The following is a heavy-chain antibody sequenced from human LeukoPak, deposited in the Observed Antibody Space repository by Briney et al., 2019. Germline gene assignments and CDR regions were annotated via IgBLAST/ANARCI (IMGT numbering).Heavy chain of an antibody. V-gene: IGHV4-34*01. Sequence: SETLSLTCAVYGGSFSGYYWSWIRQPPGKGLEWIGEINHSGSTNYNPSLKSRVTISVDTSKNQFSLKLSSVTAADTAVYYCARDAIRAAFDIWGQGTMVTVSS. J-gene: IGHJ3*02. CDR1: GGSFSGYY. D-gene: IGHD3-3*01. CDR2: INHSGST. CDR3: ARDAIRAAFDI.